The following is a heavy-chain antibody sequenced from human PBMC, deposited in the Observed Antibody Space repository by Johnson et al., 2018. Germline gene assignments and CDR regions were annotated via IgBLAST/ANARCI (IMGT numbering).Heavy chain of an antibody. CDR3: AKVSPLRGSGTSCQGRGRMDV. D-gene: IGHD2-2*01. CDR1: GFTFSSYG. Sequence: QVQLVQSGGGVVQPGRSLRLSCAASGFTFSSYGMHWVRQAPGKGLEWVAVISYDGSNKYYADSVKGRFTISRDNSKNTLYLQMNSLRAEDTAWYYCAKVSPLRGSGTSCQGRGRMDVWGQGTTVTVSS. J-gene: IGHJ6*02. V-gene: IGHV3-30*18. CDR2: ISYDGSNK.